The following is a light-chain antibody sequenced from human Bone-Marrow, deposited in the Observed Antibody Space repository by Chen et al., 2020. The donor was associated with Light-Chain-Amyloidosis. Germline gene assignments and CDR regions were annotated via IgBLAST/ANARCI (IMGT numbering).Light chain of an antibody. Sequence: EIVLTQSPGTLSLSPGEGANLSCRASQTISSNYLTWYQQKFGQAPRRLIYGSSSRATGIPDRFTGSGSWTDFTLTSNRLEPEDVAMYYCQQYGTSPLTFGGGTTVEIK. CDR1: QTISSNY. V-gene: IGKV3-20*01. CDR3: QQYGTSPLT. CDR2: GSS. J-gene: IGKJ4*01.